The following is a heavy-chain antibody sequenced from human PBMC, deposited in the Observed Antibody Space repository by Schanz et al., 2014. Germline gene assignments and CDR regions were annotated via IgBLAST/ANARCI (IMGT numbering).Heavy chain of an antibody. V-gene: IGHV3-33*06. CDR1: GFTFSSYG. D-gene: IGHD4-17*01. Sequence: VQLVESGGGLVQPGRSLRLSCAASGFTFSSYGMHWVRQAPGKGLEWVAVIWYDGNNKYYADSVKGRFTISRDNSKNILYLQMNSLRAEDTALYYCAKDPHNDSGGKPQAFDIWGQGTMVTVSS. CDR2: IWYDGNNK. J-gene: IGHJ3*02. CDR3: AKDPHNDSGGKPQAFDI.